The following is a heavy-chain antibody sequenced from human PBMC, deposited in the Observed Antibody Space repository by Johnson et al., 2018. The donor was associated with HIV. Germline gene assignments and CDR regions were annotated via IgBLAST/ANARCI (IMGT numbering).Heavy chain of an antibody. CDR3: VRDDGSDYEAFDI. J-gene: IGHJ3*02. D-gene: IGHD2-21*01. CDR2: IKQDGSEK. CDR1: GFTFTNFW. Sequence: VQLVESGGGLVQPGGSLGLSCAASGFTFTNFWMSWVRQAPGKGLEWVADIKQDGSEKYYLDPVKGRFTISRDNARKSLYLQMNNLRAEDTAVYYCVRDDGSDYEAFDIWGQGTMVTVSS. V-gene: IGHV3-7*05.